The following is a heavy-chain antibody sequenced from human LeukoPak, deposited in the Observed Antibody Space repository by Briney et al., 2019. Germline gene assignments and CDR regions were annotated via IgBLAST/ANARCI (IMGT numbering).Heavy chain of an antibody. Sequence: PGGSLRLSCAASGFTFSDYYMIWIRQAPGKGLQWVSYISGSTTYTYYADSVRGRFTISRDNAKNSLYLQMNSLRAEDTAVYYCARAGGSTVSHSDYWGQGTLVTVSS. CDR3: ARAGGSTVSHSDY. CDR1: GFTFSDYY. CDR2: ISGSTTYT. D-gene: IGHD4-17*01. V-gene: IGHV3-11*06. J-gene: IGHJ4*02.